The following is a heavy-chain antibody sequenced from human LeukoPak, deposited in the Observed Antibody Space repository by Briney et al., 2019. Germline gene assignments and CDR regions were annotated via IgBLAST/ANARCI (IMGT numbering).Heavy chain of an antibody. V-gene: IGHV4-38-2*02. CDR1: GYSISSGYY. CDR3: ARDGGNRFDY. J-gene: IGHJ4*02. Sequence: SETLSLTCTVSGYSISSGYYWGWIRQPPGNGLEWIGSIYHSGSTYYNPSLKSRVTISVDTSKNQFSLKLSSVTAADTAVYYCARDGGNRFDYWGQGTLVTVSS. D-gene: IGHD4-23*01. CDR2: IYHSGST.